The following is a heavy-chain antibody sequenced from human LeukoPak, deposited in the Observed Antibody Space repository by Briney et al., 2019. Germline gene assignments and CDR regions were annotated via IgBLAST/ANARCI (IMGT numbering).Heavy chain of an antibody. V-gene: IGHV4-39*07. Sequence: SETLSLTCTVSDGSISSSSYYWGWIRQPPGKGLEWIGSIYYSGSTYYNPSLKSRVTISVDTSKNQFSLKLSSVTAAGTAVYYCARGLLWNYGSLDRFDPWGQGTLVTVSS. J-gene: IGHJ5*02. D-gene: IGHD1-7*01. CDR2: IYYSGST. CDR3: ARGLLWNYGSLDRFDP. CDR1: DGSISSSSYY.